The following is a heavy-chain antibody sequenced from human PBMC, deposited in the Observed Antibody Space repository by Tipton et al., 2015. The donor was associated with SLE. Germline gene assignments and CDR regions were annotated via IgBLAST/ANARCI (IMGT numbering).Heavy chain of an antibody. D-gene: IGHD3-10*01. CDR1: GGSISGYY. V-gene: IGHV4-59*01. Sequence: TLSLTCTVSGGSISGYYWSWIRQSPGKGLEWIGYIYYSGSTNYNPSLKSRVTISVDTSKKQFSLKLSSVTAADTAVYYCARMDRGSSPPWGAFDYWGQGTLVTVSS. CDR3: ARMDRGSSPPWGAFDY. J-gene: IGHJ4*02. CDR2: IYYSGST.